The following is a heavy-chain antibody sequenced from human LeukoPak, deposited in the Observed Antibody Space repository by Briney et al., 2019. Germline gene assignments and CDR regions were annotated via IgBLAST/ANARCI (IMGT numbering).Heavy chain of an antibody. CDR1: GGSISSGSYY. CDR3: AREPTLSQYYFDY. CDR2: IYTSGST. V-gene: IGHV4-61*02. J-gene: IGHJ4*02. D-gene: IGHD3-16*01. Sequence: PSETLSLTCTVSGGSISSGSYYWSWIRQPAGKGLEWIGRIYTSGSTNYNPSLKSRVTISVDTSKNQFSLKLSSVTAADTAVYYCAREPTLSQYYFDYWGQGTLVTVSS.